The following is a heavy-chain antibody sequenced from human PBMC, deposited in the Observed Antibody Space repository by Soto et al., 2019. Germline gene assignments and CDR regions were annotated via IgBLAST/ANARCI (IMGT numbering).Heavy chain of an antibody. CDR1: GFTVSSNY. J-gene: IGHJ6*03. CDR2: IYSGGST. CDR3: ASGDIAARPSYYYYMDV. Sequence: GGSLRLSCAASGFTVSSNYMSWVRQAPGKGLEWVSVIYSGGSTYYADSVKGRFTISRDNSKNTLYLQMNSLRAEDMAVYYCASGDIAARPSYYYYMDVWGKGTTVTVSS. D-gene: IGHD6-6*01. V-gene: IGHV3-53*01.